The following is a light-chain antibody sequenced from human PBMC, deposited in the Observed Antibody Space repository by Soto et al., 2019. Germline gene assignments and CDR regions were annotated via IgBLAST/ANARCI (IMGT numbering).Light chain of an antibody. V-gene: IGKV1-39*01. CDR1: QSINIY. CDR3: QQSYRSPYT. Sequence: IQMTQSPSSLSASVGDRVTVTCRASQSINIYLNWYQQKPGKAPTLLIYGASSLQSGVPSRFSGGGSRTAFTLTISSLQPEDFATYYCQQSYRSPYTFGQGTKLEIK. CDR2: GAS. J-gene: IGKJ2*01.